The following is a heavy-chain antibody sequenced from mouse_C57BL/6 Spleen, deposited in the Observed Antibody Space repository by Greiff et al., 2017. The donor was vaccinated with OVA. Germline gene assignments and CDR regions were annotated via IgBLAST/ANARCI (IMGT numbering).Heavy chain of an antibody. V-gene: IGHV14-2*01. D-gene: IGHD1-1*01. CDR1: GFNIKDYY. J-gene: IGHJ2*01. Sequence: VHVKQSGAELVKPGASVKLSCPASGFNIKDYYMNWVKQRTEQSLEWIGRINPEDGGTKYDPKFQGKATFPVDTSSNTAYMQLSSLTSEATAVYYCARGGSSWDFDDWGKGTTLTVSS. CDR3: ARGGSSWDFDD. CDR2: INPEDGGT.